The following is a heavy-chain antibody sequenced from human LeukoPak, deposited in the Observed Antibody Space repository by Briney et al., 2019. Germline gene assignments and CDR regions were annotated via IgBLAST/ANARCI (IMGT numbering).Heavy chain of an antibody. D-gene: IGHD1-26*01. CDR1: GYTFTSYG. V-gene: IGHV1-18*01. Sequence: ASVKVSCKASGYTFTSYGISWVRQAPGQGLEWMGWISAYNGNTNYAQKLQGRVTMTTDTSTSTAYMELRSLRSEDTAVYYCARDWSPHDVNSGSYIPFNYWGQGTLVTVSS. CDR2: ISAYNGNT. CDR3: ARDWSPHDVNSGSYIPFNY. J-gene: IGHJ4*02.